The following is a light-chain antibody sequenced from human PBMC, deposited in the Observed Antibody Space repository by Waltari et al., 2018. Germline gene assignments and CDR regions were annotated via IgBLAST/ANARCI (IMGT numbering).Light chain of an antibody. CDR3: QQANSFPRT. V-gene: IGKV1-12*01. Sequence: DIQMTQSPSSVSASVVDRVTITCRASQDVKYWLAWYQQRPGKAPKLLIFHASSLESGVPSRFSGSGSGTEFNLTISSLQPEDFATYFCQQANSFPRTFGQGTKVEI. CDR1: QDVKYW. CDR2: HAS. J-gene: IGKJ1*01.